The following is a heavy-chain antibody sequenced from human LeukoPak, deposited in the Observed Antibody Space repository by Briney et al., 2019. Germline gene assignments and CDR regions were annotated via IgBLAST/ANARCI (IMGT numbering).Heavy chain of an antibody. CDR3: ARTSGTGWSY. Sequence: GGSLRLSCAASGFTLSSYWMSWVRQAPRKGLEWVANIKQDGSEKYYVDSVKGRFTISRDNAKNSLYLQMDSLRAEDTAVYYCARTSGTGWSYWGQGTLVTVSS. V-gene: IGHV3-7*01. J-gene: IGHJ4*02. CDR2: IKQDGSEK. CDR1: GFTLSSYW. D-gene: IGHD3-9*01.